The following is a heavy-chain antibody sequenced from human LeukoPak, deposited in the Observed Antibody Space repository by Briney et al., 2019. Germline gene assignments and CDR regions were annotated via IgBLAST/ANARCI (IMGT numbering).Heavy chain of an antibody. CDR3: ARVSNYYDDNDDAFDI. D-gene: IGHD3-22*01. J-gene: IGHJ3*02. V-gene: IGHV4-4*07. CDR2: IYTSGST. Sequence: SETLSLTCTVSGGSISSYYWSWIRQPAGKGLEWIGRIYTSGSTNYNPSLKSRVTMSVDTSKNQFSLKLSSVTAADTAVYYCARVSNYYDDNDDAFDIWGHGTMVTVSS. CDR1: GGSISSYY.